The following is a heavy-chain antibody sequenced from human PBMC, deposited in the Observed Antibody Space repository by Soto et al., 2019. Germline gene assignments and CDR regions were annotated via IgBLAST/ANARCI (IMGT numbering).Heavy chain of an antibody. CDR3: ARGIKYGAYSRWFDP. CDR1: GYTFTSYD. J-gene: IGHJ5*02. V-gene: IGHV1-8*01. CDR2: MNPNSGNT. D-gene: IGHD4-17*01. Sequence: ASVKVSCMASGYTFTSYDINWVRQATGQGLEYLGWMNPNSGNTAYVQKFQGRVTMTWDTSITTAYMELSSLRSEDTAVYFCARGIKYGAYSRWFDPWGQGTLVTVSS.